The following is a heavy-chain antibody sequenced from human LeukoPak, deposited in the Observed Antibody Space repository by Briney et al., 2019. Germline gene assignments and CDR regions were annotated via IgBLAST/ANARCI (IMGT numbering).Heavy chain of an antibody. V-gene: IGHV1-46*01. Sequence: GASVKVSCKASGYTFTSYYMHWVRQAPGQGLEWMGIINPSGGSTSYAQKFQGRVTMTRDTSTSTVYMELSSLRSEDTAVYYCARDRHLTGTTYGALGYWGQGTLVTVSS. CDR1: GYTFTSYY. CDR3: ARDRHLTGTTYGALGY. CDR2: INPSGGST. J-gene: IGHJ4*02. D-gene: IGHD1-7*01.